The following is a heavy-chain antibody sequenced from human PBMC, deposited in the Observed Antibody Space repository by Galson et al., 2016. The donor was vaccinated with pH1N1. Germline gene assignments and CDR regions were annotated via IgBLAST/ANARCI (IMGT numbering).Heavy chain of an antibody. CDR2: ITGSGGGT. J-gene: IGHJ4*02. V-gene: IGHV3-23*01. D-gene: IGHD4-11*01. CDR1: GFTFSSYA. CDR3: AKAPTVTANGRTYFDY. Sequence: SLRLSCAASGFTFSSYAMAWVRQALGKGLECVSTITGSGGGTYYADSVKGRFTFSRDNSKNTLYLQMNSLRAEDTAVYYCAKAPTVTANGRTYFDYWGQGVRVIVSS.